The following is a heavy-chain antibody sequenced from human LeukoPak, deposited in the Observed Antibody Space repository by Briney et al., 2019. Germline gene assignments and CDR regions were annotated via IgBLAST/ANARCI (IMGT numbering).Heavy chain of an antibody. J-gene: IGHJ3*02. V-gene: IGHV1-2*02. CDR2: INPNSGGT. CDR1: GYTFTGYY. Sequence: ASVKVSCKASGYTFTGYYMHWVRQAPGQGLEWMGWINPNSGGTNYAQKFQGRVTMTRDTSISTAYMELSRLRSDDTAVYYYARDKRLLWFGEVDAFDIWGQGTMVTVSS. CDR3: ARDKRLLWFGEVDAFDI. D-gene: IGHD3-10*01.